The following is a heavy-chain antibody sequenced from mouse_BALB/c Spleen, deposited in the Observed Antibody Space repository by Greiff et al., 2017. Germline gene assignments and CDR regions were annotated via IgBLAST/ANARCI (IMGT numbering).Heavy chain of an antibody. CDR1: GYTFTSYT. CDR2: INPSSGYT. D-gene: IGHD5-1-1*01. J-gene: IGHJ4*01. V-gene: IGHV1-4*02. CDR3: ARKYVRGAMDY. Sequence: VKLMESAAELARPGASVKMSCKASGYTFTSYTMHWVKQRPGQGLEWIGYINPSSGYTEYNQKFKDKTTLTADKSSSTAYMQLSSLTSEDSAVYYCARKYVRGAMDYWGQGTSVTVSS.